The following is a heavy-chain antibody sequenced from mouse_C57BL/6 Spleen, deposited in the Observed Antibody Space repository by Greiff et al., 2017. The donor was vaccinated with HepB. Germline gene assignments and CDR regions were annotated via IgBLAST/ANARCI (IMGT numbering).Heavy chain of an antibody. Sequence: QVQLQQSGAELVRPGASVTLSCKASGYTFTDYEMHWVKQTPVHGLEWIGAIDPETGGTAYNQKFKGKAILTADKSSSTAYMELRSLTSEDSAVYYCTRIPYDYDPYYARDYWGQGTSVTVSS. CDR2: IDPETGGT. V-gene: IGHV1-15*01. J-gene: IGHJ4*01. D-gene: IGHD2-4*01. CDR1: GYTFTDYE. CDR3: TRIPYDYDPYYARDY.